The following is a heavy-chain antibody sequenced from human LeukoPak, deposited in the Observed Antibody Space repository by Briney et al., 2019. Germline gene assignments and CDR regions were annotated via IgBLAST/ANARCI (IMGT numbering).Heavy chain of an antibody. V-gene: IGHV4-39*07. D-gene: IGHD3-9*01. CDR2: INHSGST. J-gene: IGHJ5*02. CDR1: GGSISSSSYY. Sequence: SETLSLTCTVSGGSISSSSYYWSWIRQPPGKGLEWIGEINHSGSTNYNPSLKSRVTISVDTSKNQFSLKLSSVTAADTAVYYCARREIRYFDWLSANWFDPWGQGTLVTVSS. CDR3: ARREIRYFDWLSANWFDP.